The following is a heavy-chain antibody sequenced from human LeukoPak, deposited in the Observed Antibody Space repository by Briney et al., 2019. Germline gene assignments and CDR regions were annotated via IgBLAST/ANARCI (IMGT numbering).Heavy chain of an antibody. CDR3: ATLSYFYGMAV. Sequence: GSLRLSCAASGFTFSSYSMNWVRQAPGKGLEWVSSISSSSSYIYYADSVKGRFTISRDNAKNSLYLQMNSLRAEDTAVYYCATLSYFYGMAVWGQGTTITVSS. CDR2: ISSSSSYI. CDR1: GFTFSSYS. J-gene: IGHJ6*02. D-gene: IGHD2/OR15-2a*01. V-gene: IGHV3-21*01.